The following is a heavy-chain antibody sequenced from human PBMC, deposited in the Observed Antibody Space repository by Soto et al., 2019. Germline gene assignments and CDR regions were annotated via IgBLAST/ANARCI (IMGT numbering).Heavy chain of an antibody. V-gene: IGHV1-18*01. D-gene: IGHD5-12*01. Sequence: QVHLVQSGVEVKTPGASVKVSCQASGYTFFTYDISWVRQAPGQGLEWMGWISTYSGDTKYAQKFQGRVTMTTDTSTTTGYLELRSLRSDDTAAYYCARHHGPTTSEKWFDPWGQGTLVTVFS. J-gene: IGHJ5*02. CDR2: ISTYSGDT. CDR3: ARHHGPTTSEKWFDP. CDR1: GYTFFTYD.